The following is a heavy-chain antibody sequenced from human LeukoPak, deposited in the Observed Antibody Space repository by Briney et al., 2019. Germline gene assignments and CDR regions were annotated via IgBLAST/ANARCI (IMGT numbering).Heavy chain of an antibody. Sequence: ASVRVSCKASGYTFTSYGISWVRQAPGQGLEWMGWISAYNGNTNYAQKLQGRVTMTTDTSTSAAYMELRSLRSDDTAVYYCARYVDTAMASDYWGQGTLVTVSS. CDR1: GYTFTSYG. V-gene: IGHV1-18*01. D-gene: IGHD5-18*01. CDR3: ARYVDTAMASDY. J-gene: IGHJ4*02. CDR2: ISAYNGNT.